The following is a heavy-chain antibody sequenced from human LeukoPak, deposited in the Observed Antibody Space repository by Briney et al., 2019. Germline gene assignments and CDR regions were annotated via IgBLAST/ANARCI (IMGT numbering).Heavy chain of an antibody. CDR1: GGSISSRSYY. D-gene: IGHD4/OR15-4a*01. V-gene: IGHV4-39*01. Sequence: SETLSLTCTVSGGSISSRSYYWGWIRQPPGKGLEWIGKIYYSGSTYYNPYLKSRVTIYVDTSKNPFSLKLSSVTAADTAVYYLAPNWPYGAYYENCDQRTRVINSS. CDR2: IYYSGST. CDR3: APNWPYGAYYEN. J-gene: IGHJ4*02.